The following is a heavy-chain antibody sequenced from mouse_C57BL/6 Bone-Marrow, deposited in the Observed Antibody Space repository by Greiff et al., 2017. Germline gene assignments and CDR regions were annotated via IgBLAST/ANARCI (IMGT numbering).Heavy chain of an antibody. V-gene: IGHV1-19*01. CDR1: GYTFTDYY. CDR2: INPYNGGT. D-gene: IGHD2-3*01. Sequence: EVQLQQSGPVLVKPGASVKMSCKASGYTFTDYYMNWVKQSHGKSLEWIGVINPYNGGTSYNQKFKGKATLTVDKSSSTAYMELNSLTSEDSAVYYCASFYDGYLYADYWGQGTSVTVSS. CDR3: ASFYDGYLYADY. J-gene: IGHJ4*01.